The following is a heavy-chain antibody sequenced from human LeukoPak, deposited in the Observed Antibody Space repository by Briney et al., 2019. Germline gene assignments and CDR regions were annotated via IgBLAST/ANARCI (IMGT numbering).Heavy chain of an antibody. CDR1: GDSVSSNSAA. J-gene: IGHJ6*03. D-gene: IGHD5-12*01. V-gene: IGHV6-1*01. Sequence: SQTLSLTCAISGDSVSSNSAAWNWIRQSPSRGLEWLGRTYYRSKWYNDYAVSVKSRITINPDTSKNQFSLQLNSVTPEDTAVYYCARDYINTRGYSGYDYGGYCGGDCLGYMDVWGKGTTVTISS. CDR2: TYYRSKWYN. CDR3: ARDYINTRGYSGYDYGGYCGGDCLGYMDV.